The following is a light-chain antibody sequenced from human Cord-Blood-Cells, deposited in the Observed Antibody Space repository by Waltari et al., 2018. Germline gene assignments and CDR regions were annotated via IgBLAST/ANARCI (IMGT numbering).Light chain of an antibody. CDR2: EVG. CDR3: CSYAGSSTFEM. Sequence: QSALTQPASVSGSPGQSITISCTGTSRDVGCYNLVSWYQQHPGKAPKLMIYEVGKRPSGVSNRFSGSKSGNTASLTISGLQAEDEADYYCCSYAGSSTFEMFGGGTKLTVL. J-gene: IGLJ3*02. V-gene: IGLV2-23*02. CDR1: SRDVGCYNL.